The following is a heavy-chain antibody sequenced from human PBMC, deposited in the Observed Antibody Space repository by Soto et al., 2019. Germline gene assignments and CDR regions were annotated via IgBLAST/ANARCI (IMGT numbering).Heavy chain of an antibody. Sequence: PGGSLRLSCAASGFTFSSYAMSWVRQAPGKGLEWVSAISGSGGSTYYADSVKGRFTISRDNSKNTLYLQMNSLRAEDTAVYYCAKDGWELLHPEVYRFDPWGQGTLVTVSS. CDR2: ISGSGGST. D-gene: IGHD1-26*01. CDR3: AKDGWELLHPEVYRFDP. V-gene: IGHV3-23*01. CDR1: GFTFSSYA. J-gene: IGHJ5*02.